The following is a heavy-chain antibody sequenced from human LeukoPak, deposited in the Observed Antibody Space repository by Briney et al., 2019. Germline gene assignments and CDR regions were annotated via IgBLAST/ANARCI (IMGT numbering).Heavy chain of an antibody. CDR2: TLNRRGSYTT. J-gene: IGHJ4*02. CDR3: TTVNY. Sequence: GGSLRLSCATSGFTFNDHYLGWVRQAPGRGLEWVGRTLNRRGSYTTEYAASVKGRFTISRDDSKSTLYLQMNSLKTEDTAVYYCTTVNYWGQGTLVTVSS. CDR1: GFTFNDHY. V-gene: IGHV3-72*01.